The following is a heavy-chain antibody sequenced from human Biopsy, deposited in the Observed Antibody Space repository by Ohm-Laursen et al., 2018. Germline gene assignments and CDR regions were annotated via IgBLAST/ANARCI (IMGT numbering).Heavy chain of an antibody. D-gene: IGHD3-16*01. J-gene: IGHJ6*02. CDR3: ARALDYYDPYYYYALDV. Sequence: GTLSLTCAVYGGSFSGYYWTWIRQPPGKGLEWIGEINHRGSASYNPSLKSRITVLVDTSKNQFSLKLRSVSAADTAVYFCARALDYYDPYYYYALDVWGQGTTVTVSS. CDR2: INHRGSA. V-gene: IGHV4-34*01. CDR1: GGSFSGYY.